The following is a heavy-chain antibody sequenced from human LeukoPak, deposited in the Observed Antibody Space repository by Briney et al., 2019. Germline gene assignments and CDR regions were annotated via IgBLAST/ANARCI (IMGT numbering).Heavy chain of an antibody. D-gene: IGHD1-7*01. CDR2: AYYSGRT. CDR3: ARHRVYDWNYPIWFDP. CDR1: GGSISITSYY. J-gene: IGHJ5*02. V-gene: IGHV4-39*01. Sequence: PSETLSLTCTVSGGSISITSYYWGWIRQPPGKGLEWVGSAYYSGRTYYNPSLKSRVTISVDKSKNQFSLRLSSVTAADTAVYYCARHRVYDWNYPIWFDPWGQGTLVTVSS.